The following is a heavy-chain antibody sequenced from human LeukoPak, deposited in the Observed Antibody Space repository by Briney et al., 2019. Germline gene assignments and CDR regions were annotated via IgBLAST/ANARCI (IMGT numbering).Heavy chain of an antibody. Sequence: PGGSLRLSCAASGFTFKTYDMTWVRQAPGKGLEWVSGISGSGRMAHYADSVKGRFTISRDNYKNILYPQMNSLRAEDTAIYYCANDQRRHGATAAPCMAAWGQGTSVRVSS. D-gene: IGHD1-1*01. J-gene: IGHJ6*02. CDR3: ANDQRRHGATAAPCMAA. CDR2: ISGSGRMA. V-gene: IGHV3-23*01. CDR1: GFTFKTYD.